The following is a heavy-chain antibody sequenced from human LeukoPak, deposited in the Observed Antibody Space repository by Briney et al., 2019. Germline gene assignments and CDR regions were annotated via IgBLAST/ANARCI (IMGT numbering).Heavy chain of an antibody. Sequence: SVKVSCKASGGTFSSYAISWVRQAPGQGLEWMGRIIPILGIANYAQKFQGRVTITADKSTSTAYMELSSLRSEDTAVYYCARDPLSIAGAGRPRYFDYWGQEPLVTAS. V-gene: IGHV1-69*04. CDR1: GGTFSSYA. D-gene: IGHD6-19*01. J-gene: IGHJ4*02. CDR2: IIPILGIA. CDR3: ARDPLSIAGAGRPRYFDY.